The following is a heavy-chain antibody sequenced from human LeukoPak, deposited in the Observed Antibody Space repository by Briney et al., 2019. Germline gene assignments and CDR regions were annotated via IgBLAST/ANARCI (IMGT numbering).Heavy chain of an antibody. V-gene: IGHV4-34*01. CDR3: ARARIQLWLFLRSGQRYYFDY. D-gene: IGHD5-18*01. CDR2: INHSGST. Sequence: SETLSLTCAVYGGSFSGYYWSWIRQPPGKGLEWIGEINHSGSTNYNPSLKSRVTISVDTSKNQFSLKLSSVTAADTAVYYCARARIQLWLFLRSGQRYYFDYWGQGTLVTVSS. J-gene: IGHJ4*02. CDR1: GGSFSGYY.